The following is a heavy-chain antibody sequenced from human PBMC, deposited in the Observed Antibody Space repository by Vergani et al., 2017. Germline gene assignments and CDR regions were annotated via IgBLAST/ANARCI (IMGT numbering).Heavy chain of an antibody. CDR3: AREIVVVPADQGDFDY. CDR1: GFTFSSYA. J-gene: IGHJ4*02. V-gene: IGHV3-30-3*01. D-gene: IGHD2-2*01. Sequence: QVQLVESGGGVVQPGRSLRLSCAASGFTFSSYAMHRVRQAPGKGLEWVAVISYDGSNKNYADSVKGRFTISRDNSKNTLYLQMNSLRAEYTAVYYCAREIVVVPADQGDFDYWGQGTLVTVSS. CDR2: ISYDGSNK.